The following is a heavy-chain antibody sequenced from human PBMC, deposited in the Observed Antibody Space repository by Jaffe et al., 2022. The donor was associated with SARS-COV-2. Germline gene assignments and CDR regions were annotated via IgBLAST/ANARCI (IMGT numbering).Heavy chain of an antibody. Sequence: QVQLVQSGAEVKKTGSSVKVSCKASGGTFINYAISWVRQAPGQGLEWMGGIIPLFGTSNHAQKFQGRVTITADESMSTAYMELSSLRSEDTAVYYCARGAAYCSSTSCSPYYYYYYMDVWGKGTTVTVSS. CDR1: GGTFINYA. CDR3: ARGAAYCSSTSCSPYYYYYYMDV. J-gene: IGHJ6*03. D-gene: IGHD2-2*01. V-gene: IGHV1-69*01. CDR2: IIPLFGTS.